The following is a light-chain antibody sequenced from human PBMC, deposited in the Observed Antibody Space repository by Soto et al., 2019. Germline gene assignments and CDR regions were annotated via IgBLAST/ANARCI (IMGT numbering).Light chain of an antibody. CDR2: DVS. J-gene: IGLJ2*01. CDR1: SSDIGAYNY. CDR3: SSYTTSNTLAV. Sequence: QSALTQPASVSGSPGQSITISCTGTSSDIGAYNYVSWYQQHPGKVPKLMIYDVSNRPSGVSDRFSGSKSGNTASLTISGVQAEDEADYYCSSYTTSNTLAVFGGGTKLTVL. V-gene: IGLV2-14*01.